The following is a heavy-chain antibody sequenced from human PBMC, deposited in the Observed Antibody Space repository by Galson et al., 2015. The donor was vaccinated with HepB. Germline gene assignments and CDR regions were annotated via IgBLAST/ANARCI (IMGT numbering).Heavy chain of an antibody. V-gene: IGHV3-53*01. CDR2: IYTGGGT. Sequence: SLRLSCAASGFSVGSNSMRWVRQAPGKGLEWVSLIYTGGGTYYADSVMGRFTISRDNARNTVYLQINSLRAEDTAVYFCARDRQVATARPYSYFYMDVWGKGTMVTVSS. J-gene: IGHJ6*03. D-gene: IGHD6-6*01. CDR1: GFSVGSNS. CDR3: ARDRQVATARPYSYFYMDV.